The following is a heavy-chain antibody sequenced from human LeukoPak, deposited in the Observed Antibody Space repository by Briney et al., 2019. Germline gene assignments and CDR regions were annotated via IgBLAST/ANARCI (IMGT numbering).Heavy chain of an antibody. CDR3: ARGAGDYYDSSGYDAFDI. Sequence: PGSSLRLSCAASGFIFSSYAMHWVRHAPGEGLEWVAVISYDGSNKYYADSVKGRFTISRDNSKNTLYLQINSLRAEDTAVYYCARGAGDYYDSSGYDAFDIWGQGTMVTVSS. V-gene: IGHV3-30-3*01. CDR1: GFIFSSYA. CDR2: ISYDGSNK. D-gene: IGHD3-22*01. J-gene: IGHJ3*02.